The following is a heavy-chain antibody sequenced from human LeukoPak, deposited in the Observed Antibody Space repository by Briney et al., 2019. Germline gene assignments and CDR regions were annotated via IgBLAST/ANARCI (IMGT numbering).Heavy chain of an antibody. CDR1: GFTFSDYT. J-gene: IGHJ4*02. CDR2: ISPSRGSI. CDR3: ARDRDWAFDY. V-gene: IGHV3-48*01. Sequence: GGSLRLSCAASGFTFSDYTLNWVRQAPGKGLEWLSYISPSRGSIAYADSVKGRFTISSDSAKNSVYLQINNLRAEETAVYYCARDRDWAFDYWGQGILVTVSS. D-gene: IGHD2-21*01.